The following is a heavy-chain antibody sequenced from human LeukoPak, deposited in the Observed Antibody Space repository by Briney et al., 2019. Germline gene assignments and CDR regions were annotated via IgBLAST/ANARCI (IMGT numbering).Heavy chain of an antibody. CDR3: ARDGDCKPYYYYYYMDV. V-gene: IGHV3-30*02. Sequence: PGGSLRLSCAASGFTFSSYGMHWVRQAPGKGLEWVAFIRYDGSNKYYADSVKGRFTISRDNSKNTLYLQMNSLRAEDTAVYYCARDGDCKPYYYYYYMDVWGKGTTVTISS. CDR1: GFTFSSYG. J-gene: IGHJ6*03. D-gene: IGHD2-21*02. CDR2: IRYDGSNK.